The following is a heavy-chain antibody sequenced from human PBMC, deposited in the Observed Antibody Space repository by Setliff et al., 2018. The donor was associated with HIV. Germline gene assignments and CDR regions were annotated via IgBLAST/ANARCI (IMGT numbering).Heavy chain of an antibody. CDR3: AREEDYNFWSGYPSFDY. V-gene: IGHV4-59*11. CDR1: GGSMNIHY. Sequence: PSETLSLTCTVSGGSMNIHYWSWIRQPPGKGLEWIGSIYYSGSTNYNPSLKSRVTISVDTSKNQFSLKLSSVTAADTAVYYCAREEDYNFWSGYPSFDYWGQGTLVTVSS. J-gene: IGHJ4*02. D-gene: IGHD3-3*01. CDR2: IYYSGST.